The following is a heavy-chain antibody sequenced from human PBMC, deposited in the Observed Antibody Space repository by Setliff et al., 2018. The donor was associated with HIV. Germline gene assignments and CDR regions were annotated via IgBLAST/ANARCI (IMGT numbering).Heavy chain of an antibody. CDR3: ARGGITVGGYTLVGDRLWDH. CDR2: INPDGSEN. Sequence: GGSLRLSCAASGFTFSTHWMSWVRQAPGKGLDWVANINPDGSENHYVDSVKGRFTISRDNAKDSLYLEMNSLRAEDTAVYYCARGGITVGGYTLVGDRLWDHWGQGTPVTVSS. J-gene: IGHJ4*02. D-gene: IGHD3-16*01. V-gene: IGHV3-7*03. CDR1: GFTFSTHW.